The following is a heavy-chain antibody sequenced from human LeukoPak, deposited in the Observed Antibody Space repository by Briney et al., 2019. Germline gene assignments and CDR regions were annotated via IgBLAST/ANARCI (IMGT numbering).Heavy chain of an antibody. CDR2: TNSDGSTT. V-gene: IGHV3-74*01. CDR1: GFTFSSYA. J-gene: IGHJ4*02. Sequence: GGSLRLSCAASGFTFSSYAVSWVRQAPGKGLEWVSHTNSDGSTTDYADSVRGRFTISRDNAKNTLYLHMNSLTVEDTAVYYCGRGMRDYYGLDYWGQGILVTVSS. CDR3: GRGMRDYYGLDY. D-gene: IGHD3-10*01.